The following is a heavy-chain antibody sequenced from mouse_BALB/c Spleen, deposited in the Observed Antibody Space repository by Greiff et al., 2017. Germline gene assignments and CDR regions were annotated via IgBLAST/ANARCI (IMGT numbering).Heavy chain of an antibody. J-gene: IGHJ4*01. CDR3: DKKGSSSPYYYAMDY. CDR2: IWRSGST. Sequence: VQVVESGPSLVQPSRSLSITCTVSGFSLTSYGVHWVRQSPGKGLEWLGVIWRSGSTNYNAAFMSRRSITKYHSKSHVFFKMNSLQAYDTAIYYCDKKGSSSPYYYAMDYWGQGTSVTVSS. V-gene: IGHV2-5-1*01. CDR1: GFSLTSYG. D-gene: IGHD1-1*01.